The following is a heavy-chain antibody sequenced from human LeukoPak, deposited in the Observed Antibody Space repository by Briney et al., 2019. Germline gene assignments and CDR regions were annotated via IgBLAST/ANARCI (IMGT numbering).Heavy chain of an antibody. D-gene: IGHD4-23*01. CDR1: GGTFSSYA. CDR3: ARVPSMTTVVFDY. Sequence: ASVKVSCKASGGTFSSYAISWVRQAPGQGLEWMGGIIPIFGTANYAQKSQGRVTITADESTSTAYMELSSLRSEDTAVYYCARVPSMTTVVFDYWGQGTLVTVSS. V-gene: IGHV1-69*13. CDR2: IIPIFGTA. J-gene: IGHJ4*02.